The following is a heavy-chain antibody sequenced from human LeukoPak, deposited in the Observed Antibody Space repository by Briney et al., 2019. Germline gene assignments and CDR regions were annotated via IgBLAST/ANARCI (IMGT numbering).Heavy chain of an antibody. J-gene: IGHJ4*02. V-gene: IGHV4-39*01. CDR2: IYYSGST. D-gene: IGHD2-2*01. Sequence: SETLSLTCTVSSGSISSSSYYWGWIRQPPGKGLEWIGSIYYSGSTYYNPSLKSRVTIYTSKNQFSLKLSSVTAADTAVYYCARQLGYCSSTSCYADKVDYWGQGTLVTVSS. CDR3: ARQLGYCSSTSCYADKVDY. CDR1: SGSISSSSYY.